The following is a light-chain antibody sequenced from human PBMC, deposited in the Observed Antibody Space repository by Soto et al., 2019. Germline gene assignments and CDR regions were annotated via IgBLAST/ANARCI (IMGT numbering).Light chain of an antibody. CDR2: EGT. J-gene: IGLJ1*01. Sequence: ALTQPASVSGSPEQSITISCTGTSSNIGGYNVVSWYQQHPGKAPKVLIYEGTKRPSGVSNRFSGSQSGTTASLTISGLQAEDEADYYCCSYVGATTYVFGRGTKVTVL. CDR3: CSYVGATTYV. V-gene: IGLV2-23*01. CDR1: SSNIGGYNV.